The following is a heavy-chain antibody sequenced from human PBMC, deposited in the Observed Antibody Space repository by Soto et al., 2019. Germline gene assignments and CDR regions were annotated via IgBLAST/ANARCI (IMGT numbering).Heavy chain of an antibody. V-gene: IGHV4-59*01. J-gene: IGHJ6*02. Sequence: SETLSLTCSVSGGSITSYYWSWIRQPPGKGLEWIGYIYYSGSTNYNPSLKSRVTISVDTSKSQFSLKLSSVTAADTAVYYCARDGVVANNYSGMDVWGQGTTVTVSS. CDR3: ARDGVVANNYSGMDV. CDR1: GGSITSYY. D-gene: IGHD5-12*01. CDR2: IYYSGST.